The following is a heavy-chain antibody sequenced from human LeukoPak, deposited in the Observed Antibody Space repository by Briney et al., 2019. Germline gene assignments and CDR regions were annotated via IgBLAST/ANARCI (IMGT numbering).Heavy chain of an antibody. D-gene: IGHD2-21*02. CDR2: ISSSGSTI. Sequence: PGGSLRLSCAASGFTFSSYEMNWVRQAPGKGLEWVSYISSSGSTIYYADSVKGRFTISRDNAKNSLYLQMNSLRAEDTAVYYCEEAQGYIKDCDHDCYAAFDIWGQGTMVTVSS. J-gene: IGHJ3*02. V-gene: IGHV3-48*03. CDR3: EEAQGYIKDCDHDCYAAFDI. CDR1: GFTFSSYE.